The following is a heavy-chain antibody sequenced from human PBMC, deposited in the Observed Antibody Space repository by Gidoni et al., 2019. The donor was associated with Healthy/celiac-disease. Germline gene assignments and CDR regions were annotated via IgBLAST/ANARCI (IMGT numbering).Heavy chain of an antibody. J-gene: IGHJ6*02. CDR2: ISSSSSYI. CDR1: GFTFSSYS. CDR3: ARDYDCWSGGGYYYGMDV. Sequence: EVQLVESGGGLVKPGGSLRLSCAASGFTFSSYSMNWVRQAPGKGLEWVSSISSSSSYIYYADSVKGRFTISRDNAKNSLYLQMNSLRAEDTAVYYCARDYDCWSGGGYYYGMDVWGQGTTVTVSS. D-gene: IGHD3-3*01. V-gene: IGHV3-21*01.